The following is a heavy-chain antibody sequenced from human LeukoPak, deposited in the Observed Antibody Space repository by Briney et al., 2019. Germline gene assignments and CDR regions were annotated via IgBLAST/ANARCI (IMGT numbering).Heavy chain of an antibody. J-gene: IGHJ4*02. CDR2: ISGSGGRT. Sequence: GGSLRLSCAASGLTFSSYAMSWVRQAPGKGLEWVSTISGSGGRTYYADSVKGRFTISRDNSKSAVYLQMNSLRAEDTAIYYCARDAPGNSHTLDYWGQGTLVTVSS. D-gene: IGHD4-23*01. V-gene: IGHV3-23*01. CDR1: GLTFSSYA. CDR3: ARDAPGNSHTLDY.